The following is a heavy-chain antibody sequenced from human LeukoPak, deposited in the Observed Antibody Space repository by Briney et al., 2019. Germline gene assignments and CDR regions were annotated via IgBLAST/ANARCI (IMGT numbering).Heavy chain of an antibody. Sequence: GASVKVSCKASGYTFTSYAMNWVRQAPGQGLEWMGWINTNTGNPTYAQGFTGRFVFSLDTSVSTAYLQISSLKAEDTAVYYCARVGLRYYYYGMDVWGQGTTVTVSS. V-gene: IGHV7-4-1*02. J-gene: IGHJ6*02. CDR3: ARVGLRYYYYGMDV. CDR2: INTNTGNP. CDR1: GYTFTSYA.